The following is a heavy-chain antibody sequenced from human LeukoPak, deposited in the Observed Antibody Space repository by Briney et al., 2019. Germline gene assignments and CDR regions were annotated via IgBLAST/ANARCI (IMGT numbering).Heavy chain of an antibody. J-gene: IGHJ6*02. V-gene: IGHV3-30*18. Sequence: GGSLRLSCAASGFTFSSYGMHWVRQAPGKGLEWVAVISYDGSNKYYADSVKGRFTISRDNSKNTLYLQMNSLRAEDTAVYYCAKDALQGGWNKGRYYYYGMDVWGQGTTVTVSS. CDR2: ISYDGSNK. CDR3: AKDALQGGWNKGRYYYYGMDV. CDR1: GFTFSSYG. D-gene: IGHD1/OR15-1a*01.